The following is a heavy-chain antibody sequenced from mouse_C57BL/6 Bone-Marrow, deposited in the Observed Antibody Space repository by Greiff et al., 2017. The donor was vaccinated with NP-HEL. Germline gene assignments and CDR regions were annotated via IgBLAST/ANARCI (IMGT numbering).Heavy chain of an antibody. J-gene: IGHJ4*01. Sequence: VQLQQSGPELVKPGASVKISCKASGYSFTGYYMNWVKQSPEKSLEWIGEINPSTGGTTYNQKFKAKATLTVDKSSSTAYMQLKSLTSEDSAVYYCARKKALRRGYYYAMDYWGQGTSVTVSS. CDR2: INPSTGGT. V-gene: IGHV1-42*01. CDR3: ARKKALRRGYYYAMDY. D-gene: IGHD2-12*01. CDR1: GYSFTGYY.